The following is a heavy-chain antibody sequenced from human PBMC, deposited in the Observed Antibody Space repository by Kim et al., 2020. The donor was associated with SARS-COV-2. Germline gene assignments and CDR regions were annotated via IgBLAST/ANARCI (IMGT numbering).Heavy chain of an antibody. D-gene: IGHD3-10*01. CDR1: GYTFTSYY. CDR3: GRQKPTIMVRGALPVGVRNWFDP. V-gene: IGHV1-46*01. CDR2: INPSGGST. Sequence: ASVKVSCKASGYTFTSYYMHWVRQAPGQGLEWMGIINPSGGSTSYAQKFQGRVTMTRDTSTSTVYMELSSLRSEDTAVYYCGRQKPTIMVRGALPVGVRNWFDPWGQGTLVTVSS. J-gene: IGHJ5*02.